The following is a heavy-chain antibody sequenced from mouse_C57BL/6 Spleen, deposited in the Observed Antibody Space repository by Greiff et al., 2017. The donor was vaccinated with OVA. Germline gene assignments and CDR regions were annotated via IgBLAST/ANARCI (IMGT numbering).Heavy chain of an antibody. CDR2: ILPGSGST. CDR1: GYTFTGYW. Sequence: QVQLKQSGAELMKPGASVKLSCKATGYTFTGYWIEWVKQRPGHGLEWIGEILPGSGSTNYNEKFKGKATFTADTSSNTAYMQLSSLTTEDSAIYYCASPITTVAEGYFDVWGTGTTVTVSS. CDR3: ASPITTVAEGYFDV. J-gene: IGHJ1*03. V-gene: IGHV1-9*01. D-gene: IGHD1-1*01.